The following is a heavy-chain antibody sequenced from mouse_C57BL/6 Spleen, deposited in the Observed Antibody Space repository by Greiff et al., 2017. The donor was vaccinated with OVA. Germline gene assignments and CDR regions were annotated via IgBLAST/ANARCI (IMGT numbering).Heavy chain of an antibody. Sequence: QVQLKQPGTELVKPGASVKLSCKASGYTFTSYWLHWVKQRPGQGLEWIGNINPSNGGTNYNEKFKSKATLTVDRSSNTAYMQLSSLTSEDSAVYYCARESITTKFAYWGQGTLVTVTA. V-gene: IGHV1-53*01. J-gene: IGHJ3*01. CDR1: GYTFTSYW. CDR2: INPSNGGT. D-gene: IGHD1-1*01. CDR3: ARESITTKFAY.